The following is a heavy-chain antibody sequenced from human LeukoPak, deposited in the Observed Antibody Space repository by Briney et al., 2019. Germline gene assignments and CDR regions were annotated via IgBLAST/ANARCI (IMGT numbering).Heavy chain of an antibody. D-gene: IGHD3-3*01. CDR3: ARSLTITIFGWGAFDI. V-gene: IGHV5-51*01. CDR2: IYPGDSDT. Sequence: GESLKISCKGSGYSFTSYWIGWVRQMPGKGLEWMGIIYPGDSDTRYSPSFQGQVTISADKSISTAYLQWSSLKASDTAMYYCARSLTITIFGWGAFDIWGQGTMVTVSS. CDR1: GYSFTSYW. J-gene: IGHJ3*02.